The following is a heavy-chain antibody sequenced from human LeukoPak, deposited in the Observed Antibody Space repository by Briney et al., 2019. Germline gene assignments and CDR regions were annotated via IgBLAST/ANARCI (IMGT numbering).Heavy chain of an antibody. D-gene: IGHD2-2*01. V-gene: IGHV4-39*02. CDR2: IYYSGST. Sequence: PSETLSLTCTVSGGSISSSSYYWGWIGQPPGKGLEWIGSIYYSGSTYYNPSLKSRVTISVDTSKNQFSLKLSSVTAADTAVYYCARDWYQLPIYYYYYGMDVWGQGTTVTVSS. CDR1: GGSISSSSYY. CDR3: ARDWYQLPIYYYYYGMDV. J-gene: IGHJ6*02.